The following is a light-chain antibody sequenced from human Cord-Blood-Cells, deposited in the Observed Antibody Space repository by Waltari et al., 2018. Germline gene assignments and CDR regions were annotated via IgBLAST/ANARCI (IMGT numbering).Light chain of an antibody. J-gene: IGKJ4*02. CDR1: PGIRNY. CDR2: AAC. V-gene: IGKV1-16*02. Sequence: DIQITQSASSLSASVGHRVTITGRACPGIRNYLAWCLQKPGKAPKSLIYAACSLQSGVPSKFSGSGAGTDFSLTISSLQTEDFATYYCQQYNSYPLTFGGGTKVEIK. CDR3: QQYNSYPLT.